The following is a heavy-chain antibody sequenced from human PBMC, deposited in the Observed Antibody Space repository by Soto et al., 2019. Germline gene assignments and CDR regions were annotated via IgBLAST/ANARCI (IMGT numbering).Heavy chain of an antibody. Sequence: QVQLVQSGAEVKKPGASVKVSCKASGYTFTSYDIKWVRQATGQGFEYLGWMNPNRGNTGYVKKCQGRGTXTXXXSXXTAYMELSSLRSAATAVYYCARGIKYGDCSRWFDPWGPGTLVTVSS. CDR2: MNPNRGNT. J-gene: IGHJ5*02. CDR1: GYTFTSYD. V-gene: IGHV1-8*01. D-gene: IGHD2-21*02. CDR3: ARGIKYGDCSRWFDP.